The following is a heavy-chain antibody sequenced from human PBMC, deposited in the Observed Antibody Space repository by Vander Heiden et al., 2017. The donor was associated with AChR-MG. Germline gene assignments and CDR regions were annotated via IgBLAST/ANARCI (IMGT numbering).Heavy chain of an antibody. CDR1: GGSFSGYY. CDR2: INHSGST. Sequence: QVQLQQWGAGLLKPSETLSLTCAVYGGSFSGYYWSWIRQPPGKGLEWIGEINHSGSTNYNPSLKSRVTISVDTSKNQFSLKLSSVTAADTAVYYCARGRLGQWLVKGYDYWGQGTLVTVSS. V-gene: IGHV4-34*01. CDR3: ARGRLGQWLVKGYDY. J-gene: IGHJ4*02. D-gene: IGHD6-19*01.